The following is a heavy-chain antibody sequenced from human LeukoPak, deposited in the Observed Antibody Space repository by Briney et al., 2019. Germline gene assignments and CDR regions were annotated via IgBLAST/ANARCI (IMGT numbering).Heavy chain of an antibody. J-gene: IGHJ4*02. D-gene: IGHD3-22*01. CDR2: ISGSGGST. CDR3: AKDHIPIQYYYDSSGYSHFDY. Sequence: GGSLRLSCAASGFTFSSYAMSWVRQAPGKGLEWVSAISGSGGSTYYADSVKGRFTISRDNSKNTLYLQMNSLRAEDTAVYYCAKDHIPIQYYYDSSGYSHFDYWGQGTLVTVSS. V-gene: IGHV3-23*01. CDR1: GFTFSSYA.